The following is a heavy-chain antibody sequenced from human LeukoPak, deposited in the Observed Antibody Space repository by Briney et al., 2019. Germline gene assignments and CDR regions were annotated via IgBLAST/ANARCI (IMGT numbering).Heavy chain of an antibody. V-gene: IGHV4-34*01. J-gene: IGHJ5*02. CDR2: INHSGST. CDR1: GGSFSGYY. CDR3: ARSPGSLRWFDP. D-gene: IGHD3-10*01. Sequence: SETLSLTCAVYGGSFSGYYWSWIRQPPGKGLGWIGEINHSGSTNYNPSLKSRVTISVDTSKNQFSLKLSSVTAADTAVYYCARSPGSLRWFDPWGQGTLVTVSS.